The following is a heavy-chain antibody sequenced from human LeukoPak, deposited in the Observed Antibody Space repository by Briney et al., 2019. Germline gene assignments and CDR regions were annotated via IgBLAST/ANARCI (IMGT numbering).Heavy chain of an antibody. V-gene: IGHV1-18*01. CDR2: ISAYNGNT. D-gene: IGHD6-19*01. J-gene: IGHJ3*02. CDR3: ARWRIAVAGRGAFDI. CDR1: GYTFTNYG. Sequence: ASVKVSCKASGYTFTNYGISWVGQAPGQGLEWMGWISAYNGNTNYAQKLQGRVTMTTDTSTSTAYMELRSLRSDDTAVYYCARWRIAVAGRGAFDIWGQGTMVTVSS.